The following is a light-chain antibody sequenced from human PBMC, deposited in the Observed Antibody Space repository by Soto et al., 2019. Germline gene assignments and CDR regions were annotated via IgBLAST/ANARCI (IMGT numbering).Light chain of an antibody. CDR2: DVN. CDR1: NXDLGVYGY. V-gene: IGLV2-14*01. J-gene: IGLJ1*01. Sequence: QSVLAQPASVSGSFGQSITISCSGPNXDLGVYGYVSWYQHQPGKAPKLLIYDVNKRPSGISDRFSGSKSGDTASLTISGLQAEDEADYFCFSKISGFVYGFGTGTKVTVL. CDR3: FSKISGFVYG.